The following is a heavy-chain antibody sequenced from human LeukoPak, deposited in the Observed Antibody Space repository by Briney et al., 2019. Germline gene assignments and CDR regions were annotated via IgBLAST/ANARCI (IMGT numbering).Heavy chain of an antibody. CDR3: ARTLPPTYYDFWSGYWYYYYYGMDV. CDR1: GFTFSSYA. J-gene: IGHJ6*02. D-gene: IGHD3-3*01. V-gene: IGHV3-30-3*01. CDR2: ISYDGSNK. Sequence: GGSLRLSCAASGFTFSSYAMHWVRQAPGKGLEWVAVISYDGSNKYYADSVKGRFTISRDNSKSTLYLQMNSLRAEDTAVYYCARTLPPTYYDFWSGYWYYYYYGMDVWGQGTTVTVSS.